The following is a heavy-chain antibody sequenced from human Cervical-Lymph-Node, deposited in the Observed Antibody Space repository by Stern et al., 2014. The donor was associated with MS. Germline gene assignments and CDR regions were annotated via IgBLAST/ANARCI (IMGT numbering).Heavy chain of an antibody. CDR1: GGSIRSNSYF. J-gene: IGHJ5*02. CDR2: IFYRGTI. CDR3: VGIGVAATIPSP. V-gene: IGHV4-31*01. D-gene: IGHD5-12*01. Sequence: QVQLQESGPRLVKHAQTLSLTCSVSGGSIRSNSYFWSWVRQAPGKGLEWIGYIFYRGTIYSNPSLKSQPAMSLDASKNQFSLTLKSVTAADTAVYYCVGIGVAATIPSPWGQGTLVTVAS.